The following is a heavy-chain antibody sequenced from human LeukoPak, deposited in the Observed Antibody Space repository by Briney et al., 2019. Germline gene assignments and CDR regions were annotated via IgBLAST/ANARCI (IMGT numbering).Heavy chain of an antibody. V-gene: IGHV1-69*04. D-gene: IGHD3-22*01. CDR3: ARDAYYYDSSGYYLVDY. Sequence: SVRVSCKASGGTFSSYAISWLRQAPGQGLEWMGRIIPILGIANYAQKFQGRVTITADKSTSTAYMELSSLRSEDTAVYYCARDAYYYDSSGYYLVDYWGQGTLVTVSS. CDR1: GGTFSSYA. CDR2: IIPILGIA. J-gene: IGHJ4*02.